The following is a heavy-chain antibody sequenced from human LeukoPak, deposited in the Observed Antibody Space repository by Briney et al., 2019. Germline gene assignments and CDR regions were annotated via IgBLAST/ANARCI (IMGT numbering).Heavy chain of an antibody. D-gene: IGHD6-13*01. CDR2: ISGSGGST. J-gene: IGHJ4*02. V-gene: IGHV3-23*01. CDR1: GFTFDDYG. CDR3: AKVRIAAAPSSFDY. Sequence: GGSLRLSCAASGFTFDDYGMSWVRQAPGKGLEWVSAISGSGGSTYYADSVKGRFTISRDNSKNTLYLQMNSLRAEDTAVYYCAKVRIAAAPSSFDYWGQGTLVTVSS.